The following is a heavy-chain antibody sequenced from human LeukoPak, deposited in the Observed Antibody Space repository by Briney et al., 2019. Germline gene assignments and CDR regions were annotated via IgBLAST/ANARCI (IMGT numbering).Heavy chain of an antibody. CDR1: GYTFTGYY. D-gene: IGHD6-6*01. CDR3: ARAGPTATRLSPGGSFDY. J-gene: IGHJ4*02. V-gene: IGHV1-2*02. CDR2: INPDTGVS. Sequence: ASLKVSCKASGYTFTGYYIHWARQAPGHGLEWMGWINPDTGVSTYARKFQGRVTTTRDTPISAAYLELRSLKSDDTAVYYCARAGPTATRLSPGGSFDYWGQGTLVTVSS.